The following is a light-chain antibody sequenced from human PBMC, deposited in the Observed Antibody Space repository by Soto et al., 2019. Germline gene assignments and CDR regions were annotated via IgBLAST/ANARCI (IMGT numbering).Light chain of an antibody. V-gene: IGKV3-15*01. CDR3: QQYYNWSWT. J-gene: IGKJ1*01. CDR1: QSVSNN. CDR2: GAS. Sequence: EIVMTQSPATLSVSPGERATLSCRASQSVSNNLAWYQQKPSQAPRLLIYGASTRATGIPARFSGSGSGTEFTLTISSLPSEDFAVYYCQQYYNWSWTFGQGTKVEIK.